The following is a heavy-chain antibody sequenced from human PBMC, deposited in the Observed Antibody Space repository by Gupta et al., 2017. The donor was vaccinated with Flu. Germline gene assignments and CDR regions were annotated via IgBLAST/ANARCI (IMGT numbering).Heavy chain of an antibody. CDR2: IKRKNDGEKT. V-gene: IGHV3-15*06. Sequence: NAWMKWVRQTPGKGLGGGGSIKRKNDGEKTNDAAPVKGRFTVSRDDAKKTGYLQMKRLKTEDTDVYYCTTDRSGGYRKFDYGGQGTLVTVSS. CDR1: NAW. CDR3: TTDRSGGYRKFDY. D-gene: IGHD1-26*01. J-gene: IGHJ4*02.